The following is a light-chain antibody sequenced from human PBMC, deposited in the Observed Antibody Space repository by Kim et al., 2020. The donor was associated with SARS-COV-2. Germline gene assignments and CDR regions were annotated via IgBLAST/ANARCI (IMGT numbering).Light chain of an antibody. V-gene: IGKV3-15*01. CDR3: RQYNSWPPLT. CDR2: GAA. Sequence: SPGERATLSCRASQSVSRNFAWYHQKPAQPPSRLFYGAASSAAAILAGFCSGGSAAAVSPPTSSLQSDDVSVVYCRQYNSWPPLTFGGGTKVDIK. CDR1: QSVSRN. J-gene: IGKJ4*01.